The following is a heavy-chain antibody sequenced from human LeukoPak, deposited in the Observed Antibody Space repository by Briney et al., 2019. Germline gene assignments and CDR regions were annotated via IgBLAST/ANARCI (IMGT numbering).Heavy chain of an antibody. J-gene: IGHJ4*02. V-gene: IGHV1-2*02. CDR3: ARPSRIAVAGAN. CDR1: GYTFTGYY. D-gene: IGHD6-19*01. CDR2: INPNSGGT. Sequence: GASEKVSCKDSGYTFTGYYMHWVRQAPGQGLEWMGWINPNSGGTNYAQKFQGRVTMTRDTSISTAYMELSRLRSDDTAVYYCARPSRIAVAGANWGQGTLVTVSS.